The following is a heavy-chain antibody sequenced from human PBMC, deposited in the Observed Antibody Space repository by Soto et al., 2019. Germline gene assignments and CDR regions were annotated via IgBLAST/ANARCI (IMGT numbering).Heavy chain of an antibody. CDR1: GGSISSSSHY. J-gene: IGHJ5*02. Sequence: QLQMQESGPGLVKPSETLSLTCTVSGGSISSSSHYWGWIRQPPGKGLEWIGSIYYSGSTYYNSSLKSRVTISVDTSKNQFSLKLSSVTAADTAVYYCARQAITAVGYNWFDPWGQGTLVTVSS. CDR2: IYYSGST. V-gene: IGHV4-39*01. CDR3: ARQAITAVGYNWFDP. D-gene: IGHD6-19*01.